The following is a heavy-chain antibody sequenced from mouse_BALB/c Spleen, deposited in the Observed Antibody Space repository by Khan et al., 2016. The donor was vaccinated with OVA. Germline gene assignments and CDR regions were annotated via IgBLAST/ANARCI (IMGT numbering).Heavy chain of an antibody. D-gene: IGHD2-1*01. CDR2: ISSGSSTI. CDR1: GFTFSNFG. CDR3: ARSGGNFHWYFDV. V-gene: IGHV5-17*02. Sequence: DVHLVESGGGLVQPGGSRKLSCAASGFTFSNFGMHWVRQAPKKGLEWVAYISSGSSTIYYVDTVKGRFTISRDNPKNTLFLQMTSQRSEDTAIYYCARSGGNFHWYFDVWGAGTSVTVSS. J-gene: IGHJ1*01.